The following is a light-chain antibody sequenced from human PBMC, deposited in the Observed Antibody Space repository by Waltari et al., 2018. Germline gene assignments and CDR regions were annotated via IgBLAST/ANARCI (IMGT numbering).Light chain of an antibody. CDR2: DVI. J-gene: IGLJ1*01. V-gene: IGLV2-14*03. Sequence: QSALTQPASVSGSPGQSITISCTGTNSDVGDYNFVSWHQQHPGKAPELKIYDVINRPSGVSDRVSGAESVTTPSLTVSALPAEGEADYCCCAYAMSGLYVFVTGTKVTGL. CDR3: CAYAMSGLYV. CDR1: NSDVGDYNF.